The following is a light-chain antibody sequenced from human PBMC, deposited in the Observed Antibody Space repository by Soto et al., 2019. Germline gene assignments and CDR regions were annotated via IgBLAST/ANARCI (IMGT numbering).Light chain of an antibody. V-gene: IGKV3-15*01. Sequence: EIVLTQSPGTLSLSPGDTATLSCRASQSVSSRYLCWYQQRPGQAPRLLIYDTSTRATGIPARFSGSGSGTEFTLTISSLQSEDFAVYYCQQYNNWPPDTFGQGTKVDIK. CDR1: QSVSSRY. J-gene: IGKJ1*01. CDR2: DTS. CDR3: QQYNNWPPDT.